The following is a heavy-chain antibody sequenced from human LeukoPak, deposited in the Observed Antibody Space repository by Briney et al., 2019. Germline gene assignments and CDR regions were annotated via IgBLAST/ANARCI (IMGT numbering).Heavy chain of an antibody. CDR3: ARSLKVLRYFDWLPYYFDY. J-gene: IGHJ4*02. CDR1: GYSISSGYY. CDR2: IYHSGST. D-gene: IGHD3-9*01. Sequence: PSETLSLTCTVSGYSISSGYYWGWIRQPPGKGLEWIGSIYHSGSTYYNPSLKSRVTISVDTSKNQFSLKLSSVTAADTAVYYCARSLKVLRYFDWLPYYFDYWGQGTLVTVSS. V-gene: IGHV4-38-2*02.